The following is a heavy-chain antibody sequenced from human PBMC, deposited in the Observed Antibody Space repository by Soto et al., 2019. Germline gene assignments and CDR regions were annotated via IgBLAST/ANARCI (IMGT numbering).Heavy chain of an antibody. J-gene: IGHJ4*02. V-gene: IGHV3-30*18. CDR2: ISYDGTNK. CDR1: GFTFRNFG. D-gene: IGHD2-21*02. CDR3: AKAVPPFVVVTASDH. Sequence: GGSLRLSCAASGFTFRNFGMHWVRQAPGKGLEWVAVISYDGTNKYYADSVQGRFTISRDNSQNTLYLQINSLRAEDTAVSSCAKAVPPFVVVTASDHWGQGTLVTVSS.